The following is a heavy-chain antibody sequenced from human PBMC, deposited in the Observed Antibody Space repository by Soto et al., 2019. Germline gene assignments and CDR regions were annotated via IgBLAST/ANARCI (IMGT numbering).Heavy chain of an antibody. V-gene: IGHV4-4*07. D-gene: IGHD2-21*02. Sequence: TLSLTFIVSGVSVRRHTWIWVRQPANKGLEWIGRVFSSVSATYNPSLKSRVSISMDTPENRISLKLDSVTAADAGVYFCARDGMTTGDTWGPGTLVTVSS. CDR3: ARDGMTTGDT. CDR2: VFSSVSA. J-gene: IGHJ4*02. CDR1: GVSVRRHT.